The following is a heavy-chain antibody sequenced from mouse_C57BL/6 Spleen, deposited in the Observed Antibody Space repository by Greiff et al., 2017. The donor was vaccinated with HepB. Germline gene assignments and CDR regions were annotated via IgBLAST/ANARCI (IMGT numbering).Heavy chain of an antibody. CDR3: ARAPGGYYGSSYSFAY. Sequence: QVQLQHPGTELVKPGASVKLSCKASGYTFTSYWMHWVKQRPGQGLEWIGNINPSNGGTNYNEKFKSKATLTVDKSSSTAYMQLSSLTSEDSAVYYCARAPGGYYGSSYSFAYWGQGTLVTVSA. J-gene: IGHJ3*01. CDR2: INPSNGGT. D-gene: IGHD1-1*01. V-gene: IGHV1-53*01. CDR1: GYTFTSYW.